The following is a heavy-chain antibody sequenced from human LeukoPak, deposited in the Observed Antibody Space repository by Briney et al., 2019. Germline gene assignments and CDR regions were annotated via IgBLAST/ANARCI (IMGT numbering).Heavy chain of an antibody. V-gene: IGHV3-48*03. CDR2: ISSSGSTT. D-gene: IGHD5/OR15-5a*01. Sequence: GGSLRLSCAASGFTFSSYEMNWVRQAPGKGLEWVSYISSSGSTTYYADSVKGRFTISRDNSKNTVYLQMNSLRVEDTAVYYCARGDGVYVYWGQGTLVTVSS. J-gene: IGHJ4*02. CDR3: ARGDGVYVY. CDR1: GFTFSSYE.